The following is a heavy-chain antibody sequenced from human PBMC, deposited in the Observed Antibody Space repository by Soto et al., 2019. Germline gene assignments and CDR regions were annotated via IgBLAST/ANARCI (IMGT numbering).Heavy chain of an antibody. CDR3: ARRIGWGYYDSSGYYYGFDY. CDR2: IYYSGST. J-gene: IGHJ4*02. D-gene: IGHD3-22*01. Sequence: QLQLQESGPGLVKPSETLSLTCTVSGGSISSSSYYWGWIRQPPGKGLEWIGSIYYSGSTYYNPSLKSRVTISVDTSKNQFSLKLSSVTAADTAVYYCARRIGWGYYDSSGYYYGFDYWGQGTLVTVSS. V-gene: IGHV4-39*01. CDR1: GGSISSSSYY.